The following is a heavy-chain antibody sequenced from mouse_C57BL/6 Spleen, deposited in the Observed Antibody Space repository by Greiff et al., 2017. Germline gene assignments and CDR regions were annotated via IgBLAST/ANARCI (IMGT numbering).Heavy chain of an antibody. D-gene: IGHD1-1*02. CDR2: IDPENGDT. V-gene: IGHV14-4*01. J-gene: IGHJ3*01. Sequence: VQLQQSGAELVRPGASVKLSCTASGFNIKDDYMHWVKQRPEQGLEWIGWIDPENGDTEYASKFQGKATITADTSSNTAYLQLSSLTSEDTAVYYCTTGGSFAYWGQGTLVTFSA. CDR1: GFNIKDDY. CDR3: TTGGSFAY.